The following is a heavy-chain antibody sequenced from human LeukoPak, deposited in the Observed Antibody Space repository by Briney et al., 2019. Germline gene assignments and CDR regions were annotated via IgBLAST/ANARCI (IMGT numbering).Heavy chain of an antibody. D-gene: IGHD6-19*01. CDR2: IIPILGIA. Sequence: SVKVSCKASGGTFSSYTISWVRQAPGQGLEWMGRIIPILGIANYAQKFQGRVTITADKSTSTAYMELSSLRAEDTALYYCAKDKGLWLVPEYFQHWGQGTLVTVSS. CDR1: GGTFSSYT. V-gene: IGHV1-69*04. CDR3: AKDKGLWLVPEYFQH. J-gene: IGHJ1*01.